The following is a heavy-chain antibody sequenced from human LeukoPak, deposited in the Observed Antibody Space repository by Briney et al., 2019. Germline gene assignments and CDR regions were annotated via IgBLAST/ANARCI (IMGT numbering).Heavy chain of an antibody. CDR1: GFTVSSNY. CDR3: ARDGSYPHYYYMDV. V-gene: IGHV3-66*01. J-gene: IGHJ6*03. CDR2: IYSGGST. D-gene: IGHD1-26*01. Sequence: PGGSLRLSCAASGFTVSSNYMSWVRQAPGKGLEWVSVIYSGGSTYYADSVKGRFTISRDNSKNTLYLQMNSLRAEDTAVYYCARDGSYPHYYYMDVWGKGTTVTISS.